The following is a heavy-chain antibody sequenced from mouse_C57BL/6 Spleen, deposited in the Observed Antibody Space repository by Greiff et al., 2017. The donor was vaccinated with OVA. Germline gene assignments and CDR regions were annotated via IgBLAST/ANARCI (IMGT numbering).Heavy chain of an antibody. Sequence: VKLQESGPGLVQPSQSLSITCTVSGFSLTSYGVHWVRQSPGKGLEWLGVIWSGGSTDYNAAFISRLSISKDNSTSQVFFKMNSLQADDTAIYYCARMDDYYPFAYWGQGTLVTVSA. J-gene: IGHJ3*01. D-gene: IGHD2-3*01. CDR3: ARMDDYYPFAY. V-gene: IGHV2-2*01. CDR2: IWSGGST. CDR1: GFSLTSYG.